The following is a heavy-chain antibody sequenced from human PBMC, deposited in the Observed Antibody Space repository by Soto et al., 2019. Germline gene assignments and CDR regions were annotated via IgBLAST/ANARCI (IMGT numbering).Heavy chain of an antibody. CDR1: GGSFSGYY. Sequence: PSETLSLTCAVYGGSFSGYYWSWIRQPPGKGLEWIGEINHSGSTNYNPSLKSRVTISVDTSKNQFSLKLSSVTAADTAVYYCARVYYDILTGFYNDYWGQGNMVTVSS. CDR3: ARVYYDILTGFYNDY. D-gene: IGHD3-9*01. CDR2: INHSGST. J-gene: IGHJ4*02. V-gene: IGHV4-34*01.